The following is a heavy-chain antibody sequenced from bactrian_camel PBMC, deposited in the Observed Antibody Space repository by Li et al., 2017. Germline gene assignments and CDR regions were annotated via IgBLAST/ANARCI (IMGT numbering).Heavy chain of an antibody. Sequence: HVQLVESGGGSVQAGGSLKLTCTASGYINTDCMGWFRQAPGKEREGVAAYTHDGRSTYYEESVKGRFIISHDNAKNTVYLQMNSLKPEDTAMYYCAADYAAGCQWLLANLDFAYVGQGTQVTVS. V-gene: IGHV3S53*01. CDR2: YTHDGRST. CDR1: GYINTDC. J-gene: IGHJ4*01. D-gene: IGHD1*01.